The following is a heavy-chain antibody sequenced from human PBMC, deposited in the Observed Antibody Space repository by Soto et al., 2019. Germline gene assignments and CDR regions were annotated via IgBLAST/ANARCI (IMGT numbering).Heavy chain of an antibody. J-gene: IGHJ4*02. CDR1: GGSISNYY. CDR3: FRGNWSSDY. D-gene: IGHD1-20*01. V-gene: IGHV4-59*01. CDR2: IYYNGNT. Sequence: QVQLQESGPGLLKPSETLSLTCSVSGGSISNYYWSWIRQPPGKGLEWIGYIYYNGNTNYNPSLNTPVTMSVDKPRNQTALNLATVSAASTAIYYCFRGNWSSDYWGQGTLVTVSS.